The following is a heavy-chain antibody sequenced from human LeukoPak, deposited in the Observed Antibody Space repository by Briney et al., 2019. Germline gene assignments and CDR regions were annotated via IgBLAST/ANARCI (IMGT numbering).Heavy chain of an antibody. CDR2: ISWNSGSI. D-gene: IGHD3-22*01. CDR1: GFTFDDYA. Sequence: GRSLRLSCAASGFTFDDYAMHWVRQAPGKGLEWVSGISWNSGSIGYADSVKGRFTISRGNAKNSLYLQMNSLRAEDTALYYCAKDINGYYDSSGYYSAFVAFDIWGQGTMVTVSS. CDR3: AKDINGYYDSSGYYSAFVAFDI. V-gene: IGHV3-9*01. J-gene: IGHJ3*02.